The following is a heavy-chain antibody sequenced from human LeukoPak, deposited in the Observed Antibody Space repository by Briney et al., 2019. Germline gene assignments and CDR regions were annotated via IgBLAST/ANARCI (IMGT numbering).Heavy chain of an antibody. CDR3: ARSKTVADDSFYY. CDR2: ISSSGTGI. J-gene: IGHJ4*02. CDR1: GFTFSIYE. D-gene: IGHD3-3*01. V-gene: IGHV3-48*03. Sequence: HAGGSLRLSCAVSGFTFSIYEMNWLRQAPGKGLEWVSYISSSGTGIHYADSVKGRFTISRDNAKSSLYLQMNSLRAEDTAVYYCARSKTVADDSFYYSEQGTLVTVSS.